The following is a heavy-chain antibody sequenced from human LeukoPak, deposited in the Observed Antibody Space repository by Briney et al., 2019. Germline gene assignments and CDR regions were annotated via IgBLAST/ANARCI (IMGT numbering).Heavy chain of an antibody. CDR2: ISSSGSTI. CDR1: GFTFSDYY. V-gene: IGHV3-11*04. D-gene: IGHD2-2*01. Sequence: PGGSLRLSCAASGFTFSDYYMSWIRQAPGKGPEWVSYISSSGSTIYYADSVKGRFTISRDNAKNSLYLQMNSLRAEDTAVYYCARHIVVVPAAMSPWGQGTLVTVSS. CDR3: ARHIVVVPAAMSP. J-gene: IGHJ5*02.